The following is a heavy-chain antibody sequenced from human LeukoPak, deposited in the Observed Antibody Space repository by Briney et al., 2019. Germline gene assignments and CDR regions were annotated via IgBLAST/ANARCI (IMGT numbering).Heavy chain of an antibody. Sequence: PGGSLRLSCAASGFTFSTHGMHWVRQAPGKGLGWVAFIRCDGRNKYYADSVKGRFPIPSDNSKNPLYLQINSLRAEDTAVYYCAKWASSGYYFHHWGQETLVTVSS. D-gene: IGHD3-22*01. V-gene: IGHV3-30*02. J-gene: IGHJ1*01. CDR1: GFTFSTHG. CDR2: IRCDGRNK. CDR3: AKWASSGYYFHH.